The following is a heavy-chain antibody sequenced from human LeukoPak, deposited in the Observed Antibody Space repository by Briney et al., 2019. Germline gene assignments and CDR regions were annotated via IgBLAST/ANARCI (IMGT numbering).Heavy chain of an antibody. V-gene: IGHV3-7*03. D-gene: IGHD6-19*01. Sequence: SGGSLRLSCTASGFTFSNFWMGWVRQAPGKGLEWVANIKQDETEKFYLGSVKGRFTISRDNAKNSLYLQMNSLGVEDTAVYYCAKDWVAVAGTNWFDPWGQGTLVTVSS. CDR1: GFTFSNFW. J-gene: IGHJ5*02. CDR3: AKDWVAVAGTNWFDP. CDR2: IKQDETEK.